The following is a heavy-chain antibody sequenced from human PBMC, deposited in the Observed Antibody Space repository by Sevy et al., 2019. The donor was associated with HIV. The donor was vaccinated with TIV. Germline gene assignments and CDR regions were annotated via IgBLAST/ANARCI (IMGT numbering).Heavy chain of an antibody. CDR1: GFIFTNYA. D-gene: IGHD3-16*02. V-gene: IGHV3-30*04. CDR3: ARAALALGYLYYFDY. CDR2: ISSDGSTK. J-gene: IGHJ4*02. Sequence: GGSLRLSCVASGFIFTNYAMHWVRQAPGKGLEWVAVISSDGSTKYYPDSVKGRFTISRDNSKITLYLQMNSLRAEDTAVYYCARAALALGYLYYFDYWGQGTLVTVSS.